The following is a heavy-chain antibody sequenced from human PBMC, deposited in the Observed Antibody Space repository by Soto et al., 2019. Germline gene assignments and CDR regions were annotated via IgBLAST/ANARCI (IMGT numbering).Heavy chain of an antibody. V-gene: IGHV1-46*01. CDR1: GYTFTNYY. D-gene: IGHD2-2*01. J-gene: IGHJ4*02. CDR3: ARDFSRPMDH. Sequence: ASVKVSCKASGYTFTNYYMHWVRQAPGQGLEWMGIIYPSGGSTRNAQKFQGRVTMTRDTSTSTVYMELSSLRSEDTAVYYCARDFSRPMDHWGRGSLVTVSP. CDR2: IYPSGGST.